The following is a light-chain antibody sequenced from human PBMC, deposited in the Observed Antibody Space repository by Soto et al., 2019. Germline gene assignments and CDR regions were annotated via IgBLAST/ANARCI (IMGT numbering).Light chain of an antibody. CDR2: GAS. Sequence: EIVLTQSPGTLSLSPGERATLSCRASQTLTTRFLAWYQQQPGQAHRLLIYGASSRANGIPDRFSGSGSGTEYTLTISRLEPEDFAVYSCQQYADLPYTFGQGTTLEIK. V-gene: IGKV3-20*01. J-gene: IGKJ2*01. CDR1: QTLTTRF. CDR3: QQYADLPYT.